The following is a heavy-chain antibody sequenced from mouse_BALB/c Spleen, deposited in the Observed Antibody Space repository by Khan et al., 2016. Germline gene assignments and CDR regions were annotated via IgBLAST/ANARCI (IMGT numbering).Heavy chain of an antibody. Sequence: QVQLKQSGPSLVQPSQNLSITCTVSGFSLTNYDIHWVRQSPGKDLEWLGVIWRGGTTDYNAAFMSRLSITKDNSESQVFFKMNSLQADDTAIYYCCKSGDYDSAMDYWGQGTSVTVSS. CDR1: GFSLTNYD. CDR2: IWRGGTT. D-gene: IGHD2-4*01. J-gene: IGHJ4*01. V-gene: IGHV2-5-1*01. CDR3: CKSGDYDSAMDY.